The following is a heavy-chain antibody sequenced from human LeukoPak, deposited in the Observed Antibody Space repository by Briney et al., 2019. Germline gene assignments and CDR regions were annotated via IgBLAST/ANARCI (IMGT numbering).Heavy chain of an antibody. CDR2: IIPIFGTA. V-gene: IGHV1-69*01. Sequence: SVKLSCTASGGTFSSYAISWVRQAPGQGLEWMGGIIPIFGTANYAQKFQGRVTITADESTSTAYMELSSLRSEDTAVYYCARGIVVVVAATPGGDYYYYGMDVWGQGTTVTVSS. CDR3: ARGIVVVVAATPGGDYYYYGMDV. CDR1: GGTFSSYA. D-gene: IGHD2-15*01. J-gene: IGHJ6*02.